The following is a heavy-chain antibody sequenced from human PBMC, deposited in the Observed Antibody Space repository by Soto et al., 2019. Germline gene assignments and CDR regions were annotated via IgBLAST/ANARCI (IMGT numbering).Heavy chain of an antibody. Sequence: GSLRLSCAASGFTFSSYGMHWVRQAPGKGLEWVAVISYDGSNKYYADSVKGRFTISRDNSKNTLYLQMNSLRAEDTAVYYCANLSPPTADITMVRGVIIAHDYWGQGT. J-gene: IGHJ4*02. CDR2: ISYDGSNK. D-gene: IGHD3-10*01. CDR3: ANLSPPTADITMVRGVIIAHDY. CDR1: GFTFSSYG. V-gene: IGHV3-30*18.